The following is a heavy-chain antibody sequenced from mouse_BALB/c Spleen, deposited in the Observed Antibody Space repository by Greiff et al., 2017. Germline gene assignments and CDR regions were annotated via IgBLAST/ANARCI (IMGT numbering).Heavy chain of an antibody. D-gene: IGHD3-1*01. Sequence: EVQVVESGGGLVQPGGSRKLSCAASGFTFSSFGMHWVRQAPEKGLEWVAYISSGSSTIYYADTVKGRFTISRDNPKNTLYLQMSSLKSEDTAMYYCARHSSGAWFAYWGQGTLVTVSA. CDR3: ARHSSGAWFAY. V-gene: IGHV5-17*02. CDR2: ISSGSSTI. CDR1: GFTFSSFG. J-gene: IGHJ3*01.